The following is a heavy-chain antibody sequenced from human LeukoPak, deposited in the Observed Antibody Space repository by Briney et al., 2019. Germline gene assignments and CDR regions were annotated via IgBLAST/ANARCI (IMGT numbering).Heavy chain of an antibody. D-gene: IGHD4-17*01. CDR3: ARLGDGDYVGAFDI. Sequence: SETLSLTCTVSGGSISSYYWSWIRQPPGKGLEWIGYIYYSGSTNYNPSLKSRVTISVDTSKNQFSLKLSSVTAADTAVYYCARLGDGDYVGAFDIWGQGTMVTVSS. CDR1: GGSISSYY. J-gene: IGHJ3*02. CDR2: IYYSGST. V-gene: IGHV4-59*08.